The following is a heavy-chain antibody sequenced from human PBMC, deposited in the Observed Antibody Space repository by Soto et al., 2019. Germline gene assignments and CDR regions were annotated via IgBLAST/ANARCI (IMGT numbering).Heavy chain of an antibody. CDR1: GFTVSTNY. V-gene: IGHV3-53*01. Sequence: PGGSLRLSCAVSGFTVSTNYMSWVRQAPGKGLEWVSALYSGGSTYYADSVKGRFTISRDNSKNTLHLQMNSLRAEDTALYYCARHRDAFSSTFDYWGQGTLVTVSS. J-gene: IGHJ4*02. CDR3: ARHRDAFSSTFDY. D-gene: IGHD3-3*02. CDR2: LYSGGST.